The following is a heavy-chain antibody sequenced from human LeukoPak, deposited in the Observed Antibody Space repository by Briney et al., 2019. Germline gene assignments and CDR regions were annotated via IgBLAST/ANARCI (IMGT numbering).Heavy chain of an antibody. Sequence: SVKVSCKASGGTFSSYAISWVRQAPGQGLEWMGRIIPILGIANYAQKFQGRVTITADKSTSTAYMELSSLRSEDTAVYYCASTSKAYSNYGSYYYYMDVWGKGTTVTVSS. V-gene: IGHV1-69*04. D-gene: IGHD4-11*01. CDR1: GGTFSSYA. CDR2: IIPILGIA. CDR3: ASTSKAYSNYGSYYYYMDV. J-gene: IGHJ6*03.